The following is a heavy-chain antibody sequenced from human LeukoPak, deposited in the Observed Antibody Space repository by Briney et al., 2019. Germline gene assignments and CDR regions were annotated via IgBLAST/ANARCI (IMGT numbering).Heavy chain of an antibody. V-gene: IGHV3-23*01. CDR1: GFTFSSYA. Sequence: GGSLRLSCAASGFTFSSYATSWVRQAPGKGLEWVSAISGSGGSTYYADSVKGRFTISRDNSKNTLYLQMNSLRAEDTAVYYCAKVSEGSGSYYNWAVDYYYYYGMDVWGQGTTVTVSS. J-gene: IGHJ6*02. CDR2: ISGSGGST. D-gene: IGHD3-10*01. CDR3: AKVSEGSGSYYNWAVDYYYYYGMDV.